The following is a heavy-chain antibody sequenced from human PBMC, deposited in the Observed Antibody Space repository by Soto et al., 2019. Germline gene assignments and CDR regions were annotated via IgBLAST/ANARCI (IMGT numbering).Heavy chain of an antibody. Sequence: EVPLVESGGGLGQPGRSLRLSCAASGFTFDDYAMHWVRQAPGKGLEWVSGISWNSGSIGYADSVKGRLTISRDNAKNAVDRQMNGLRADDTAWDYCAKGWCGAPSIMDVWGQGTTVTVSS. V-gene: IGHV3-9*01. CDR1: GFTFDDYA. D-gene: IGHD2-8*02. J-gene: IGHJ6*02. CDR2: ISWNSGSI. CDR3: AKGWCGAPSIMDV.